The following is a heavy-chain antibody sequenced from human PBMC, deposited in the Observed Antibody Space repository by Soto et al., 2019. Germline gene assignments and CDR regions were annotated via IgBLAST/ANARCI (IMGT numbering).Heavy chain of an antibody. CDR1: GYTFTGYD. Sequence: ASVKVSCKASGYTFTGYDMYWVRQATGQGLEWMGWMNPNTGNSGYAQKFQGRVTMTSDTSISTAHMELSSLRSEDTAVYYCARRAETNGWNGFGADKYYFDFWGQGTLVTVSS. D-gene: IGHD1-1*01. V-gene: IGHV1-8*01. CDR3: ARRAETNGWNGFGADKYYFDF. J-gene: IGHJ4*02. CDR2: MNPNTGNS.